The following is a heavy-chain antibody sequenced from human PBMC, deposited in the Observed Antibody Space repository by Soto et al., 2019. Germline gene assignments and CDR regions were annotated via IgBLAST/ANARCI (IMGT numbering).Heavy chain of an antibody. CDR1: GGSFSGYY. J-gene: IGHJ4*02. D-gene: IGHD1-26*01. CDR3: ARGVGSSPPRY. V-gene: IGHV4-34*01. Sequence: PSETLSLTCAVYGGSFSGYYWSWIRQPPGKGLEWIGEINHSGSTNYNPSLRSRVIISADTSKNQISLKLTSATAADTAVYYCARGVGSSPPRYWGRGTLVTVSS. CDR2: INHSGST.